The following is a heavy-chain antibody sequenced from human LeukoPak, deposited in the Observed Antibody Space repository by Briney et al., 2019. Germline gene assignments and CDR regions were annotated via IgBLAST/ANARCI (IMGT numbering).Heavy chain of an antibody. V-gene: IGHV3-23*01. D-gene: IGHD4/OR15-4a*01. J-gene: IGHJ4*02. CDR2: ISGSGGST. CDR1: GFTFSSYA. CDR3: AKAGLVRGGALDS. Sequence: GGSLRLSCAASGFTFSSYAMSWVRQAPGKGLEWVSAISGSGGSTYYADSVKGRFTISRDNSKSTLYLQMNSLRVEDTAVYYCAKAGLVRGGALDSWGQGTLVTVSS.